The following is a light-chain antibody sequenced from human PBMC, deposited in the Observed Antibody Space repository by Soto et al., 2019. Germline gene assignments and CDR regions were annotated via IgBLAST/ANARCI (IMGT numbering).Light chain of an antibody. Sequence: QSALTQPPSASGSPGQSVTISCTGTSSDVGAYDYVYWYQQHPGKAPKLLIFEVTKRPSGVPDRFSGSKSGNTASLTVPGDEGEDEDEYLCYSCADSGTLVFGTGTKLTVL. CDR2: EVT. J-gene: IGLJ1*01. CDR1: SSDVGAYDY. CDR3: YSCADSGTLV. V-gene: IGLV2-8*01.